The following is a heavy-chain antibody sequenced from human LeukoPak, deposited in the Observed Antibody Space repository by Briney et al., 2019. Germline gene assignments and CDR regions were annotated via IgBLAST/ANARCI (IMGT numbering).Heavy chain of an antibody. CDR2: ISSSGSTI. CDR3: AELGITMIGGG. J-gene: IGHJ6*04. D-gene: IGHD3-10*02. CDR1: GFTFSSYE. Sequence: QTGGSLRLSCAASGFTFSSYEMNWVRQAPGKGLEWVSYISSSGSTIYYADSVKGRFTISRDNAKNSLYLQMNSLRAEDTAVYYCAELGITMIGGGWGKGTTVTISS. V-gene: IGHV3-48*03.